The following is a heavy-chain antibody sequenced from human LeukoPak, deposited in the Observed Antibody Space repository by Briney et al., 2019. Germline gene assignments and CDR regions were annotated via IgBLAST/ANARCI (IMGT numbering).Heavy chain of an antibody. J-gene: IGHJ4*02. V-gene: IGHV4-39*01. CDR2: IYYSGST. CDR1: GGYISGNNHY. D-gene: IGHD3-16*02. Sequence: SETLSLTCSVSGGYISGNNHYWGWIRQPPGTGLDWIGSIYYSGSTYYNPSLKSRVTISEDTSKNQLSLKLSSVTAADTAVYYCARRSDYYDYVWGTYRYPLVGFDYWGQGTLVTVSS. CDR3: ARRSDYYDYVWGTYRYPLVGFDY.